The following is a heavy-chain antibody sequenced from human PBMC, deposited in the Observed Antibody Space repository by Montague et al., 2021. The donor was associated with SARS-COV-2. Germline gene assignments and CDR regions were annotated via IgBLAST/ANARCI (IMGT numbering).Heavy chain of an antibody. CDR3: ARQFGITWYALDV. Sequence: SETLSLTCTDSGGSLNNYFWSWIRQPPGKGLEWVGYTSDSGSTKYNPSLQSRVTISVDTARNQFSLKLLSVTAADTAVYYCARQFGITWYALDVWGQGTTVTVSS. J-gene: IGHJ6*02. CDR2: TSDSGST. V-gene: IGHV4-59*08. D-gene: IGHD3-10*01. CDR1: GGSLNNYF.